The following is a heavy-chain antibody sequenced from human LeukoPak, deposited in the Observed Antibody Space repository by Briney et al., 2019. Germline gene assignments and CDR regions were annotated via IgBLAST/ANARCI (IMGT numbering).Heavy chain of an antibody. CDR1: GGSISSSSYY. CDR2: INHSGST. CDR3: ARGPGSSWYRGNWFDP. J-gene: IGHJ5*02. D-gene: IGHD6-13*01. V-gene: IGHV4-39*07. Sequence: SETLSLTCTVSGGSISSSSYYWSWIRQPPGKGLEWIVEINHSGSTNYNPSLKGRVTISVDTSKNQFSLKLSSVTAADTAVYYCARGPGSSWYRGNWFDPWGQGTLVTVSS.